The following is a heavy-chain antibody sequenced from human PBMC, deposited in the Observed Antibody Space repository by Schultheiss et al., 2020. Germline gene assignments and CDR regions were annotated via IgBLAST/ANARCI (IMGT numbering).Heavy chain of an antibody. J-gene: IGHJ6*02. CDR1: GYTFTSYG. V-gene: IGHV1-2*02. CDR2: INPNSGGT. CDR3: ARARISGYSYGYSSYYYGMDV. D-gene: IGHD5-18*01. Sequence: ASVKVSCKASGYTFTSYGISWVRQAPGQGLEWMGWINPNSGGTNYAQKFQGRVTMTRDTSISTAYMELRSLRSDDTAVYYCARARISGYSYGYSSYYYGMDVWGQGTTVNV.